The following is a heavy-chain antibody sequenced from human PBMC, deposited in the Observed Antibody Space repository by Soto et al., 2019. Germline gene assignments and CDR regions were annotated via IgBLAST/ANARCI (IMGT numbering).Heavy chain of an antibody. D-gene: IGHD4-17*01. CDR2: TYYRSRWFN. CDR3: ARTYGDYVAYYFDY. J-gene: IGHJ4*02. CDR1: GDSVSSNSAT. Sequence: SQXLSLTGTISGDSVSSNSATWDWIRQSPSRGLEWLGRTYYRSRWFNDYAGSVKGRITINPDTSKNQFSLKLSSVTDADTAVYYCARTYGDYVAYYFDYWGQGTLVTVSS. V-gene: IGHV6-1*01.